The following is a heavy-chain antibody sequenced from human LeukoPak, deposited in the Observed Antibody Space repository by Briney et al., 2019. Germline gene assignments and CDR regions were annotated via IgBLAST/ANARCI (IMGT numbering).Heavy chain of an antibody. CDR2: IYYTGSV. CDR1: GASISTGGFY. J-gene: IGHJ5*02. V-gene: IGHV4-31*03. CDR3: ARVARYSSSWYWFDP. Sequence: SETLSLTCTVSGASISTGGFYWTWIRQPPGEGLEWIGYIYYTGSVDYNASLKSRLTISLDTSKNRFSLKLNSVTAADTAVYYCARVARYSSSWYWFDPWGQGILVTVSS. D-gene: IGHD6-13*01.